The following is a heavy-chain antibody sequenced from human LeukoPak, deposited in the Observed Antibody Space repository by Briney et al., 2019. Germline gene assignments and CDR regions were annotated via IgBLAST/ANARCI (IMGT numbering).Heavy chain of an antibody. J-gene: IGHJ2*01. CDR1: GYSISSGYY. Sequence: SETLSLTCVVSGYSISSGYYWGWVRQPPGKGLEWIGSIFHTGNTYYNPSLKSRVTISVDTSRNQFSLKLSSVTAADTAVYYCARHAHSSGYYWYFDLWGRGTLVTVSS. CDR3: ARHAHSSGYYWYFDL. V-gene: IGHV4-38-2*01. D-gene: IGHD3-22*01. CDR2: IFHTGNT.